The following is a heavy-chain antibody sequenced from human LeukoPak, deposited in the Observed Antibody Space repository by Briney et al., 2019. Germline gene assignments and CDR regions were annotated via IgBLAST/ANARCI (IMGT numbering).Heavy chain of an antibody. Sequence: GGSLRLSCAASGFIFSSYGMSWVRQAPGKGLEWVSAISGSGGSTYYADSVKGRFTISRDNSKNTLYLQMNSLRAEDTAVYYCAELGITMIGGVWGKGTTVTISS. V-gene: IGHV3-23*01. CDR1: GFIFSSYG. D-gene: IGHD3-10*02. CDR3: AELGITMIGGV. J-gene: IGHJ6*04. CDR2: ISGSGGST.